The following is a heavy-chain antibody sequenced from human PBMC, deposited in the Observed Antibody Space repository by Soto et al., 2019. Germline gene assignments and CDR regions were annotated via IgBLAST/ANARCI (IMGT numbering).Heavy chain of an antibody. CDR3: ARDRIAAAGVYFDY. CDR2: IWYDGSNK. V-gene: IGHV3-33*01. D-gene: IGHD6-13*01. Sequence: PGGSLRLSCAASGFTFSSYVMHWVRQAPGKGLEWVAVIWYDGSNKYYADSVKGRFTISRDDSKNTLYLQMNSLRAEDTAVYYCARDRIAAAGVYFDYWGQGTLVTVSS. J-gene: IGHJ4*02. CDR1: GFTFSSYV.